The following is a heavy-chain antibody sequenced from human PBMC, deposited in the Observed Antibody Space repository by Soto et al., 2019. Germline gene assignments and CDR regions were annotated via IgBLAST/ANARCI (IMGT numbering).Heavy chain of an antibody. CDR3: AKNAGWFNS. Sequence: EVLLLDSGGGLVHPGESLRLSCAASGFPFSTTDMSWVRQAPGKGLEWVSTIYGSGRDTYYADSVNGRFTISRDNSQNIVYLQMSNLSPDDTAVYYCAKNAGWFNSWGQGTLVIVSS. V-gene: IGHV3-23*01. J-gene: IGHJ5*01. CDR1: GFPFSTTD. CDR2: IYGSGRDT.